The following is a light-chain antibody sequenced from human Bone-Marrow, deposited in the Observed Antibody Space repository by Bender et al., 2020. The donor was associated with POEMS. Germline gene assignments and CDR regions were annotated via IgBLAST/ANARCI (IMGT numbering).Light chain of an antibody. V-gene: IGLV2-18*02. J-gene: IGLJ1*01. Sequence: QSALTQPPSVSGSPGHSVTISCTGTNSDVGYYDRVSWYQQPPGTAPKLLIYEVTNRPSGVPDRFSGSKSGNTASLTISGLQAEDEADYYCSSYTSSSTNVFGTGTKVTVL. CDR2: EVT. CDR3: SSYTSSSTNV. CDR1: NSDVGYYDR.